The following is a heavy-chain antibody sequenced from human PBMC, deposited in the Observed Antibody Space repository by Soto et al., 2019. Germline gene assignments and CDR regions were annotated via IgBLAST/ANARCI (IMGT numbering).Heavy chain of an antibody. Sequence: PSETLSLTCAVYGGSFGGYYWTWIRQAPGKGLEWIGEGNENGGTNYNPSLEGRVAISSDILKNQVSLSPRSVTGADTAIYYCASRGFSSGWKWTAYYFDFWGQGNLVTVSS. CDR2: GNENGGT. CDR3: ASRGFSSGWKWTAYYFDF. J-gene: IGHJ4*02. CDR1: GGSFGGYY. V-gene: IGHV4-34*01. D-gene: IGHD6-19*01.